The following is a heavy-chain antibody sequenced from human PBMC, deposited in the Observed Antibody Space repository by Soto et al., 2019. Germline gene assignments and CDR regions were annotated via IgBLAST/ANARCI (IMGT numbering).Heavy chain of an antibody. V-gene: IGHV1-8*01. CDR2: MNPNSGNT. CDR3: ARSIAVAGLQYFQH. CDR1: GYTFTSYD. J-gene: IGHJ1*01. Sequence: QVQLVQSGAEVKKPGASVKVSCKASGYTFTSYDINWVRQATGQGLEWMGWMNPNSGNTGYAQKFQGRVTMTRNTSISTAYMELGSLRSEDTAVYYCARSIAVAGLQYFQHWGQGTLVTVSS. D-gene: IGHD6-19*01.